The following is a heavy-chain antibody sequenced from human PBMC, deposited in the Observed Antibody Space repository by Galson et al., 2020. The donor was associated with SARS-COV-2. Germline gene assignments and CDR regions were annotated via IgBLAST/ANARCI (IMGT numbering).Heavy chain of an antibody. Sequence: SQTLSLTCVISGDSVSSTNAAWNWIRQSPSRGLEWLGRTYYRSKWYNDYAVSVKSRITINPDTSKNQFSLQLNSVTPEDTALYYCARAERVSGWFSLDYWGQGTLVTVSS. V-gene: IGHV6-1*01. CDR2: TYYRSKWYN. CDR3: ARAERVSGWFSLDY. D-gene: IGHD6-19*01. CDR1: GDSVSSTNAA. J-gene: IGHJ4*02.